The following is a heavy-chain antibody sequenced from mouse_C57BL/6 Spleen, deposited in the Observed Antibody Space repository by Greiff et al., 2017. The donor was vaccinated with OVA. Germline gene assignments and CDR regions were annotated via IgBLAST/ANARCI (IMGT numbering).Heavy chain of an antibody. D-gene: IGHD1-1*01. CDR2: INPSNGGT. V-gene: IGHV1-53*01. CDR3: ARSDGSSYVFDY. CDR1: GYTFTSYW. J-gene: IGHJ2*01. Sequence: QVQLQQPGPELVKPGASVKLSCKASGYTFTSYWMHWVKQRPGQGLEWIGNINPSNGGTNYNEKFKSKATLTVDKSSSTAYMQLSSLTSEDSAVYYGARSDGSSYVFDYWGQGTTLTVSS.